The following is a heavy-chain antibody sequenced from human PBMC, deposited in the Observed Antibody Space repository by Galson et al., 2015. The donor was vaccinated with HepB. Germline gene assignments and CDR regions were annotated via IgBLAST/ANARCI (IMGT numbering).Heavy chain of an antibody. CDR2: ISSSSSYI. V-gene: IGHV3-21*01. J-gene: IGHJ4*02. CDR1: GFTFSSYS. Sequence: SLRLSCAASGFTFSSYSMNWVRQAPGKGLEWVSSISSSSSYIYYADSVKGRFTISRDNAKNSLYLQMNSLRAEDTAVYYCARDPSYYYDSSGPGTDYWGQGTLVTVSS. D-gene: IGHD3-22*01. CDR3: ARDPSYYYDSSGPGTDY.